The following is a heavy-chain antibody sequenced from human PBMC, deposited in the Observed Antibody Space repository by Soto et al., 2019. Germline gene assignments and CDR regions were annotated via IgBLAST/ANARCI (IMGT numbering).Heavy chain of an antibody. CDR3: AMVDNYVAPPPQDV. CDR2: ISPYSGNT. CDR1: GYIFVNYG. D-gene: IGHD3-16*01. Sequence: QVQLVQSGDEVRKPGSSVKVSCTASGYIFVNYGIAWVLQAPGHGLEWMGWISPYSGNTHYASKVQGRLTMTTDTSTSTAYRDLGSLTSDDTAVYYCAMVDNYVAPPPQDVWGQGTTVTVSS. J-gene: IGHJ6*02. V-gene: IGHV1-18*01.